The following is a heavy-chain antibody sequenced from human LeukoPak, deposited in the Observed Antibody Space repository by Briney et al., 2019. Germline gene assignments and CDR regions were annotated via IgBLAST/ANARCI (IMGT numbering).Heavy chain of an antibody. V-gene: IGHV3-7*01. CDR1: GFTFSNYW. J-gene: IGHJ5*02. Sequence: SGGSLRLSCAASGFTFSNYWMNWVRQAPGKGLEWVANIKQDGSEKYYVDSVEGRFTVSRDNTKNSLYLQMNSLRAEDTALYYCVREGGSDWYSGWFDPWGQGTLVTVSS. CDR3: VREGGSDWYSGWFDP. D-gene: IGHD6-19*01. CDR2: IKQDGSEK.